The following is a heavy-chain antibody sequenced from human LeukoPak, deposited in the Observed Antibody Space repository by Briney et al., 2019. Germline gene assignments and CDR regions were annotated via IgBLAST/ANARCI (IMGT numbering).Heavy chain of an antibody. J-gene: IGHJ4*02. Sequence: SETLSLTCSVSGASTTSYYWNWIRQAPGKGLEWIGYIYSDGTTSYSPSLRSRVTISVDTSKNQFSLKLSSATAADTAVYYCAREGSGSSFDYWGQGTLVTVSS. CDR2: IYSDGTT. V-gene: IGHV4-59*01. CDR3: AREGSGSSFDY. CDR1: GASTTSYY. D-gene: IGHD3-10*01.